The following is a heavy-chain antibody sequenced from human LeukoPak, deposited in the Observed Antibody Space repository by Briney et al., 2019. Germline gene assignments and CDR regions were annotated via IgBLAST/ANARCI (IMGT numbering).Heavy chain of an antibody. CDR2: IEYSGGSA. V-gene: IGHV3-23*01. CDR3: ARRGPGDSSWYGYYYYYMDV. D-gene: IGHD6-13*01. Sequence: GGSLRLSCTVSGFTLSSYEMSWIRQAPGKGLEWVSSIEYSGGSAYYADSVKGRFTISRDDSKNTLYLQLSSLRAEDTAVYYCARRGPGDSSWYGYYYYYMDVWGKGTTVTISS. CDR1: GFTLSSYE. J-gene: IGHJ6*03.